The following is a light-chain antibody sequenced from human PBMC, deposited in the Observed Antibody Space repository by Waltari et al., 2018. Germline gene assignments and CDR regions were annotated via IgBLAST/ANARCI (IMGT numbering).Light chain of an antibody. CDR2: KAS. J-gene: IGKJ4*01. Sequence: DIQMTQSPSSLSAYVGDRVTITCRASQSISSWLAWYQQKPGKAPNLLMYKASSLQSGVPSRFSGSGSGTDFTLTISSLQPEDFGTYYCQQYNSAPLTFGGGIRVEIK. CDR1: QSISSW. CDR3: QQYNSAPLT. V-gene: IGKV1-5*03.